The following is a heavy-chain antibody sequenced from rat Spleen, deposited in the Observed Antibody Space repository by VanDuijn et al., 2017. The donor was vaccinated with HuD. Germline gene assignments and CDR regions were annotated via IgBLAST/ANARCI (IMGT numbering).Heavy chain of an antibody. Sequence: EVQLVESGGGLVRPGRSLKLSCAASGFSFSNYDMAWVRQAPTEGLEWVASITDSGGSTYYRDSVKGRFTISRDNAQNTLYLQMDSLRSEDTATYYCTRGYWGQGVMVTVSS. V-gene: IGHV5S13*01. CDR3: TRGY. CDR1: GFSFSNYD. CDR2: ITDSGGST. J-gene: IGHJ2*01.